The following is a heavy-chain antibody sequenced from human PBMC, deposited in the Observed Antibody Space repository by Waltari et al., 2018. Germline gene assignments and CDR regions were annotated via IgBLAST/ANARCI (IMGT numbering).Heavy chain of an antibody. CDR3: ATWRWGQSEFDY. D-gene: IGHD7-27*01. V-gene: IGHV3-7*01. J-gene: IGHJ4*02. CDR1: GFTFRRHW. CDR2: IKEDGSDK. Sequence: EAQLVESGGKLVQPGGSLRLSCVASGFTFRRHWMSWVRQAPGGGREWVATIKEDGSDKHYVDSVRGRVTISRDNANDSLYLQMNSLRAEDTAVYYCATWRWGQSEFDYWGQGTLVTVSS.